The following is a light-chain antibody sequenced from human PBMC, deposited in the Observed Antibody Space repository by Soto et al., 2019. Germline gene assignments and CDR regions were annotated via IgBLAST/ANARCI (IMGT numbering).Light chain of an antibody. Sequence: QSDLNQPPSVSGSPGQSVTISCTGTSSDVGTYNRVSWYQQPPGTAPKLMIYEVSNRPSGVPDRFSGSKSGNTASLTISGLQAEDEADYYCSSYTSSSTYVFGTGTKVTVL. CDR2: EVS. CDR1: SSDVGTYNR. J-gene: IGLJ1*01. V-gene: IGLV2-18*02. CDR3: SSYTSSSTYV.